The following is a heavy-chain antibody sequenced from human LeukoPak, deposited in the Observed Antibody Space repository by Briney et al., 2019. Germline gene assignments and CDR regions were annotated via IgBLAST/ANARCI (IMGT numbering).Heavy chain of an antibody. CDR3: AKDGAAGRGPFDY. Sequence: GRSLRLSCAASGFTFSSYSMNWVRQAPGKGLEWVSYISSSSSTIYYADSVKGRFTISRDNAKNSLYLQMNSLRAEDTAVYYCAKDGAAGRGPFDYWGQGTLVTVSS. J-gene: IGHJ4*02. D-gene: IGHD6-13*01. V-gene: IGHV3-48*01. CDR2: ISSSSSTI. CDR1: GFTFSSYS.